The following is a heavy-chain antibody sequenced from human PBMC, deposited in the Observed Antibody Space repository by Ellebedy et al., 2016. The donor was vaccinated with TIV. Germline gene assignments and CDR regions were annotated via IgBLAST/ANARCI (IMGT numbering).Heavy chain of an antibody. CDR1: GFTFSSYT. D-gene: IGHD2-2*01. J-gene: IGHJ4*02. CDR3: ARDIVVVPAAPDY. Sequence: GGSLRLXCAASGFTFSSYTMSWVRQAPGKGLEWVSAISGSGGSTYYADSVKGRFTISRDNAKNSLYLQMNSLRAEDTAVYYCARDIVVVPAAPDYWGQGTLVTVSS. V-gene: IGHV3-23*01. CDR2: ISGSGGST.